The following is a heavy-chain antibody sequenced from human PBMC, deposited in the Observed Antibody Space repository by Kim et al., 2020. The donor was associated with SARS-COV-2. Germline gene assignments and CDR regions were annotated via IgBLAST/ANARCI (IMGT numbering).Heavy chain of an antibody. CDR3: ARGRHLEI. CDR1: GFTLNYFW. V-gene: IGHV3-7*01. J-gene: IGHJ3*02. D-gene: IGHD6-25*01. Sequence: GGSLRLSCTASGFTLNYFWMTWVRQAPGKGLEWVANIRYDGNERNYVDSVKGRFTISRDNAKNSLYLQMNGLRVDDMAVYYCARGRHLEIWGQGTTVIVS. CDR2: IRYDGNER.